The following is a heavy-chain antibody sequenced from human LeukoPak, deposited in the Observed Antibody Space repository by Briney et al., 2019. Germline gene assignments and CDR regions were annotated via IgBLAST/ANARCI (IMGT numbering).Heavy chain of an antibody. Sequence: PGGSLRLSCAASGFTFSSYAMHWVRQAPGKGLEWVSYISSSGSTIYYADSVKGRFTISRDNAKNSLYLQMNSLRAEDTAVYYCARGGRPGAFDIWGQGTMVTVSS. J-gene: IGHJ3*02. CDR3: ARGGRPGAFDI. D-gene: IGHD1-1*01. V-gene: IGHV3-48*04. CDR2: ISSSGSTI. CDR1: GFTFSSYA.